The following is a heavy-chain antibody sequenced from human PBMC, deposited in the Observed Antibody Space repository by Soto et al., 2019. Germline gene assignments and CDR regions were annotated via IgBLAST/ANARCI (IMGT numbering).Heavy chain of an antibody. V-gene: IGHV1-2*04. Sequence: XSVKVSCKASGCTFTGYYMHWVRQAPGQGLEWMGXINPTXRGTNSPQTFXXWVAMNRXXYASKAYMQLSSMRSEDTAVYYCAREWVDAFDIWGQGTMVTASS. CDR1: GCTFTGYY. CDR2: INPTXRGT. J-gene: IGHJ3*02. CDR3: AREWVDAFDI.